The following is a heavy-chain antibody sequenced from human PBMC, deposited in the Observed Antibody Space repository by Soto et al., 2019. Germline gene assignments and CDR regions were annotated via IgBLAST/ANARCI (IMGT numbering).Heavy chain of an antibody. CDR3: ARTDRDFYGLDV. Sequence: EVQLVESGGGLVQPGGSLRLSCEASGFTFRNYDMHWVRQGTGKGLEWVSGISAAGDPDYADSVEGRFTISRENAPSSSSLQMNSLRVGDTAVYYCARTDRDFYGLDVWGQGTTVIVSS. CDR1: GFTFRNYD. V-gene: IGHV3-13*05. CDR2: ISAAGDP. J-gene: IGHJ6*02.